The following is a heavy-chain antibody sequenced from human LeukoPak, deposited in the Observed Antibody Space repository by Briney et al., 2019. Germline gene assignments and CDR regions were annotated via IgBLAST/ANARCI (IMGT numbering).Heavy chain of an antibody. D-gene: IGHD6-13*01. CDR3: TRVPIAAAGSGPHYYYYYGMDV. V-gene: IGHV3-15*01. J-gene: IGHJ6*02. Sequence: GGSLRLSCAASGFTFSNAWMSWVRQAPGKGLEWVGRIKSKTDGGTTDYAAPVKGRFTISRDDSKNTLYLQMNSLKTGDTAVYYCTRVPIAAAGSGPHYYYYYGMDVWGQGTTVTVSS. CDR2: IKSKTDGGTT. CDR1: GFTFSNAW.